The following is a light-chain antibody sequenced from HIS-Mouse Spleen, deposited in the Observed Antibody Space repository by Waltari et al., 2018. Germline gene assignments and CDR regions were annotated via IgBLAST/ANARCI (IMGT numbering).Light chain of an antibody. CDR1: QGISTY. J-gene: IGKJ1*01. Sequence: DIQLTQSPSFLSASVGDRVTITGRASQGISTYLAWYQQKPGKAPKLLIYAASTLQSGVPSRFSGSGSGTEFTLTISSLQPEDFATYYCQQLNSYPWTFGQGTKVEIK. CDR3: QQLNSYPWT. CDR2: AAS. V-gene: IGKV1-9*01.